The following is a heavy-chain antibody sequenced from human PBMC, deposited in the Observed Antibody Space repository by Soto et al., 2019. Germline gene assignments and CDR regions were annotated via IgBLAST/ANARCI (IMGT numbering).Heavy chain of an antibody. CDR1: GGSISSYY. CDR2: IYYSGST. CDR3: AREGDAFGAPFDY. Sequence: SETLSLTCTVSGGSISSYYWSWIRQPPGKGLEWIGYIYYSGSTNYNPSLKSRVTISIDTSRNQFSLKLRSVTAADTAVYYCAREGDAFGAPFDYWGQGTLVTVSS. V-gene: IGHV4-59*12. D-gene: IGHD3-10*01. J-gene: IGHJ4*02.